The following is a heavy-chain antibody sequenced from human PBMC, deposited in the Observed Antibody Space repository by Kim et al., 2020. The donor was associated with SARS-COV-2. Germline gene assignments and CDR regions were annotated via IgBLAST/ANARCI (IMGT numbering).Heavy chain of an antibody. CDR2: ISSSGSTI. J-gene: IGHJ6*02. D-gene: IGHD3-10*01. V-gene: IGHV3-11*01. CDR1: GFTFSDYY. CDR3: ARDAVIEGFGELLRYGMDV. Sequence: GGSLRLSCAASGFTFSDYYMSWIRQAPGKGLEWVSYISSSGSTIYYADSVKGRFTISRDNAKNSLYQQMNSLRAEDTAVYYCARDAVIEGFGELLRYGMDVWGQGTTVTVSS.